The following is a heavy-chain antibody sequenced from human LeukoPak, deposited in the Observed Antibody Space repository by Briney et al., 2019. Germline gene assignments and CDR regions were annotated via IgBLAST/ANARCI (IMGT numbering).Heavy chain of an antibody. CDR1: VGSVSRGSYY. CDR2: IYTSGRT. Sequence: SETLSLTCTFSVGSVSRGSYYCSWIRQLAGKGLEWIGRIYTSGRTNNNPSLKSRVTISVDTSKNQFSLKLSSVPAADTAVYYCARDKGNYHYFDYWGQGTLVTVSS. V-gene: IGHV4-61*02. CDR3: ARDKGNYHYFDY. D-gene: IGHD1-7*01. J-gene: IGHJ4*02.